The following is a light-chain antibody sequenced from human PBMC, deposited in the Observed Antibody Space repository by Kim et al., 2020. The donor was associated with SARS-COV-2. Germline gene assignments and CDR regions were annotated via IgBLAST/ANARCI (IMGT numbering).Light chain of an antibody. V-gene: IGLV1-44*01. CDR2: SND. CDR1: SPNIGSNV. Sequence: GQMVTISCSGSSPNIGSNVVNWYQQLPGTAPKLLIYSNDYRPSGVPDRFSGSKSGTSASLAISGLQSEDEADYYCVAWDDSLNGSVFGGGTQLTVL. J-gene: IGLJ3*02. CDR3: VAWDDSLNGSV.